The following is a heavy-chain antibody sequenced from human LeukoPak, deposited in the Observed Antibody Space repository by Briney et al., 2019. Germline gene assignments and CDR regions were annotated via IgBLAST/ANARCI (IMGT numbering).Heavy chain of an antibody. CDR2: IYYNGST. CDR1: GGSISSYY. Sequence: ETLSLTCTVSGGSISSYYWSWIRQPPGKGLEWIGYIYYNGSTNYNPSLKSRVTISVDTSKNQFSLKLSSVTAADTAVYYCARHKPRGWFDPWGQGTLVTVSS. J-gene: IGHJ5*02. V-gene: IGHV4-59*08. CDR3: ARHKPRGWFDP.